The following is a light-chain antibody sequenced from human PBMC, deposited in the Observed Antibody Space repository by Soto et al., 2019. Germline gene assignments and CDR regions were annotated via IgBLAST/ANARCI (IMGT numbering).Light chain of an antibody. J-gene: IGKJ1*01. CDR3: QQYSSSPQT. CDR2: GAS. V-gene: IGKV3-20*01. CDR1: QSVSSSY. Sequence: EIVLTQCPGTLSLSPGERATLSCSASQSVSSSYLAWYQQKPGQAPRLLIYGASSRATGIPDRFSGSGSGTDFTLTISRLEPEDFAVYYCQQYSSSPQTFGQGTKVDIK.